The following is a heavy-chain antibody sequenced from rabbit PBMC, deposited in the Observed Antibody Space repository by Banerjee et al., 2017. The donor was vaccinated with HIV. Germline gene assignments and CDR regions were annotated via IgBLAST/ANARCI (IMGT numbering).Heavy chain of an antibody. CDR1: GVSFNFNSY. Sequence: QSLEESGGDLVKPGASLTLTCTASGVSFNFNSYMCWVRQAPGKGLEWIACINTITGKAVYASWVNGRFTFSKTSSIMVTLQMTSLTAADTATYFCARDLTGVIGWNFGWWGPGTLVTVS. CDR3: ARDLTGVIGWNFGW. J-gene: IGHJ6*01. D-gene: IGHD4-1*01. CDR2: INTITGKA. V-gene: IGHV1S40*01.